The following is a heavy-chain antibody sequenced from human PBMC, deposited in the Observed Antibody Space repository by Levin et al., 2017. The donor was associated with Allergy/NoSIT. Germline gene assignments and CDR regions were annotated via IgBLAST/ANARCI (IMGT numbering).Heavy chain of an antibody. Sequence: SETLSLTCAVSGGSISSSNWWSWVRQPPGKGLEWIGEIYHSGSTNYNPSLKSRVTISVDKSKNQFSLKLSSVTAADTAVYYCARAYSSGSRTFDYWGQGTLVTVSS. CDR1: GGSISSSNW. V-gene: IGHV4-4*02. CDR3: ARAYSSGSRTFDY. CDR2: IYHSGST. J-gene: IGHJ4*02. D-gene: IGHD6-19*01.